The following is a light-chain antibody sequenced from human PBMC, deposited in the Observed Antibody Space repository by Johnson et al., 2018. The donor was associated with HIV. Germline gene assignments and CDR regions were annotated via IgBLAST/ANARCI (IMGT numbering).Light chain of an antibody. J-gene: IGLJ1*01. CDR3: GTWDNSLITGSV. CDR2: ENN. V-gene: IGLV1-51*02. CDR1: SSNIGNNY. Sequence: QSVLTQPPSVSAAPGQKVTISCSGSSSNIGNNYVSWYQQLPGTAPKLLIYENNKRPSGIPDRFSGSTSGTSATLGITRLQPGDEADYYCGTWDNSLITGSVFGTGTKVTAL.